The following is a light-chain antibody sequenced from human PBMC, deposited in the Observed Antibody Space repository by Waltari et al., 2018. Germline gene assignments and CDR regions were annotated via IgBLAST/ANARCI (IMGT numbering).Light chain of an antibody. CDR1: TGAVTSNYY. J-gene: IGLJ2*01. CDR2: NTN. Sequence: QTVVTQEPSLTVSPGGTVTLTCASSTGAVTSNYYPNWIQQRPGQAPRALIYNTNNKYSWTPARFSGSLLGGKAALTLSRAQPEDEVDYYCLLYYSGGARVFGGGTKLTVL. CDR3: LLYYSGGARV. V-gene: IGLV7-43*01.